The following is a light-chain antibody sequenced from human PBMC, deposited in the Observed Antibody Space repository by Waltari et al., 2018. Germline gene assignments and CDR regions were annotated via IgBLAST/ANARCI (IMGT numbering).Light chain of an antibody. CDR2: AVT. J-gene: IGLJ2*01. CDR1: SSDIGSYNY. V-gene: IGLV2-14*03. CDR3: SSYMDTTTLEL. Sequence: QSALTQPASVSGSPGQSITISCTGTSSDIGSYNYVSWYQQHPGKAPKLIIYAVTNRPSGVSNRFAGSKSGTTASLTISGLQAEDEADYYCSSYMDTTTLELFGGGTSLTVL.